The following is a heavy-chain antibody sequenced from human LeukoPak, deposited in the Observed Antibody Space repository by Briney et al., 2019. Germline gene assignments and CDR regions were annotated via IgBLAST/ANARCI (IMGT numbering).Heavy chain of an antibody. CDR3: ARAWGRGYSYGWPNYFDY. V-gene: IGHV3-21*01. CDR1: GFTFSSYS. CDR2: ISSSSRYI. Sequence: PGGSLRLSCAASGFTFSSYSMNWVRQAPGKGLEWVSSISSSSRYIYYADSVKGRFTISRDNAKNSLYLQMNSLRAEDTAVYYCARAWGRGYSYGWPNYFDYWGQGTLVTVSS. D-gene: IGHD5-18*01. J-gene: IGHJ4*02.